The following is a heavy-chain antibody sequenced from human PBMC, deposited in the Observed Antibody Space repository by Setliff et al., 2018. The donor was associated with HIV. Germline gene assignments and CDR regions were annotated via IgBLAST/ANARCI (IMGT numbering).Heavy chain of an antibody. J-gene: IGHJ1*01. Sequence: GESLKISCKGSGYSFTTYWIGWVRQMPGKGLEWMGLIYPGDSDTKYSPSFQGQVTISVDKSINTAYLQWNSLKASDTGMYYCATSDYGGNSGHFQHWGQGTLVTVSS. V-gene: IGHV5-51*01. D-gene: IGHD4-17*01. CDR2: IYPGDSDT. CDR3: ATSDYGGNSGHFQH. CDR1: GYSFTTYW.